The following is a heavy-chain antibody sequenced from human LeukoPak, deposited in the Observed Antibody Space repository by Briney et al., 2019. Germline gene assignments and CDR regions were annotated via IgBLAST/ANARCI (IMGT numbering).Heavy chain of an antibody. CDR1: GFTFNTYA. V-gene: IGHV3-64D*09. CDR3: VKDGYDYVWGSFSYFDY. D-gene: IGHD3-16*01. J-gene: IGHJ4*02. CDR2: ISGNGGST. Sequence: GGSLRLSCSASGFTFNTYAMHWVRQAPGKGLEYVSGISGNGGSTYYADSVRGRFTISRDNSKNTLYLQMSSLRPEDTAVYCCVKDGYDYVWGSFSYFDYWGQGTLVTVSS.